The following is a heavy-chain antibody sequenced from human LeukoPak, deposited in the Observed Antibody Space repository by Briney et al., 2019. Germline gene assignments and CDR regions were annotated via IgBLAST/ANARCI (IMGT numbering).Heavy chain of an antibody. J-gene: IGHJ5*02. CDR3: AKDSFGSLSWFDP. V-gene: IGHV3-33*06. CDR2: IWYDGSNK. CDR1: GFTFSSYG. D-gene: IGHD1-26*01. Sequence: GGSLRLSCAASGFTFSSYGMHWVCQAPGKGLEWVAVIWYDGSNKYYADSVKGRFTISRDNSKNTLYLQMNSLRAEDTAVYYCAKDSFGSLSWFDPWGQGTLVTVSS.